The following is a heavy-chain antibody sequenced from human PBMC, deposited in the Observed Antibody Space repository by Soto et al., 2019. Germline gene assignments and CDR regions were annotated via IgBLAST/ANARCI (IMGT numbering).Heavy chain of an antibody. CDR3: ATSGYSYGYTYYYYGMDV. CDR2: ISGSGGST. CDR1: GFTFSSYA. V-gene: IGHV3-23*01. D-gene: IGHD5-18*01. J-gene: IGHJ6*02. Sequence: EVQLLESGGGLVQPGGSLRLSCAASGFTFSSYAMSWVRQAPGKGLEWVSAISGSGGSTYYADSVKGRFTISRDNSKNTLYLQMNSLRAEDTAVYYCATSGYSYGYTYYYYGMDVWGQGTTVTVFS.